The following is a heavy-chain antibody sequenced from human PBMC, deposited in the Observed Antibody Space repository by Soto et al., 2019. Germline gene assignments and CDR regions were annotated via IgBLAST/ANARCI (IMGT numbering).Heavy chain of an antibody. D-gene: IGHD6-13*01. Sequence: LRLSCAASGFTFSNYAMIWVRQAPVKGLEWVSGIISSGFSTFSADSVKGRFLISRDNSKNTLYLQMNSLRAEDTAVYYCAKDLEAASDTYFYYALDVWGQGTTVTVYS. V-gene: IGHV3-23*01. CDR1: GFTFSNYA. CDR3: AKDLEAASDTYFYYALDV. J-gene: IGHJ6*02. CDR2: IISSGFST.